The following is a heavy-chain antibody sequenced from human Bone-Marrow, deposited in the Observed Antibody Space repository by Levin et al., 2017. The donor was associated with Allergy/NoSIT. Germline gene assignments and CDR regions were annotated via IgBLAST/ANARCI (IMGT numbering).Heavy chain of an antibody. CDR2: IYYTGSS. J-gene: IGHJ6*02. CDR1: SGSVSNGTFY. V-gene: IGHV4-61*01. D-gene: IGHD6-19*01. CDR3: ARDRGVRWLGLSDGLDV. Sequence: PSETLSLTCTVSSGSVSNGTFYWSWVRQPPGKGLEWIGYIYYTGSSHSNPSLKSRVTISVDTSRNQFSLRMTSVTAEDTAVYYCARDRGVRWLGLSDGLDVWGQGTTVTVSS.